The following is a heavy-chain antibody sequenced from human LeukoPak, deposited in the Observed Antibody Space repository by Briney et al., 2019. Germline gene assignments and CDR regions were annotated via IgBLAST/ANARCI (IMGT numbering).Heavy chain of an antibody. CDR3: VKDAWDQTLFDY. CDR1: KFTFSNYG. CDR2: IRYDGSSK. Sequence: GGSLRLSCVASKFTFSNYGMHWVRQAPGKGLEWVAYIRYDGSSKYYAVSVKGRFTISRDNSKNTLYLQMSSLRSEDTAVYYCVKDAWDQTLFDYWGQGTLVTVSS. D-gene: IGHD1-26*01. V-gene: IGHV3-30*02. J-gene: IGHJ4*02.